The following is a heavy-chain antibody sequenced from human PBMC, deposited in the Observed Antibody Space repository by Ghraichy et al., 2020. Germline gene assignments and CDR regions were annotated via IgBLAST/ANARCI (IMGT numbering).Heavy chain of an antibody. Sequence: GGSLRLSCTASGFNFGEYAVSWFRQAPGKGLESVGFITPRTYGGTTQYAASVRGRFIISRDDSKSLAYLQMNSLETEDTAVYLCARVLLTSRGYNSAYGAFDIWGQGTMVSVSS. CDR1: GFNFGEYA. V-gene: IGHV3-49*03. D-gene: IGHD5-18*01. CDR2: ITPRTYGGTT. J-gene: IGHJ3*02. CDR3: ARVLLTSRGYNSAYGAFDI.